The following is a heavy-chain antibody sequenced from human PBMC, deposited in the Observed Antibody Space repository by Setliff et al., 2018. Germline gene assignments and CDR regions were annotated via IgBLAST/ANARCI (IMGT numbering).Heavy chain of an antibody. J-gene: IGHJ4*02. D-gene: IGHD1-26*01. Sequence: ASVKVSCKASGGTFSSYGISWVRQAPGQGLEWMGGIIPIFGTANYAQKFQGRVAITADESTSTAYMELSSLRSEDTAVYYCARDRWPSGSDYWGQGTLVTVSS. CDR1: GGTFSSYG. CDR3: ARDRWPSGSDY. CDR2: IIPIFGTA. V-gene: IGHV1-69*13.